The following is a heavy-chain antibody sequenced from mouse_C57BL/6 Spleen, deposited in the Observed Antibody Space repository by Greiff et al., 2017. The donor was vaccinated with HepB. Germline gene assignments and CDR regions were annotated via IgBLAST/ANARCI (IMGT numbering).Heavy chain of an antibody. Sequence: VQLQQSGPELVKPGASVKISCKASGYAFSSSWMNGVKQRPGKGLEWIGRIYPGDGDTNYNGKFKGKATLTADKSSSTAYMQLSSLTSEDSAVYFCARCYYSNFYAMDYWGQGTSVTVSS. CDR3: ARCYYSNFYAMDY. CDR1: GYAFSSSW. V-gene: IGHV1-82*01. J-gene: IGHJ4*01. CDR2: IYPGDGDT. D-gene: IGHD2-5*01.